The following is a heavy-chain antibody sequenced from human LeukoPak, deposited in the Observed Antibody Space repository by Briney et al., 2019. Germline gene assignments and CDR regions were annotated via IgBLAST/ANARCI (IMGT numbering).Heavy chain of an antibody. Sequence: GGSLRLSCVASGFTFSSYGMSWVRQAPGKGLEWVSGISSSGGSTQHADSVKGRFTISRDNSKNTLYLQMNSLRAEDTAVYYCAVQRTLWQQVLDHWGQGTLVTVSS. CDR2: ISSSGGST. V-gene: IGHV3-23*01. D-gene: IGHD5-18*01. J-gene: IGHJ4*02. CDR1: GFTFSSYG. CDR3: AVQRTLWQQVLDH.